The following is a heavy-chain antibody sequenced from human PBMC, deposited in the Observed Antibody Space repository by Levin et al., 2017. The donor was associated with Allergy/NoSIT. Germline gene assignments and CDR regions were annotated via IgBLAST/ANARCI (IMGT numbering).Heavy chain of an antibody. CDR3: ARDRRLNGAD. CDR1: GFTLNTYW. J-gene: IGHJ4*01. D-gene: IGHD1-26*01. V-gene: IGHV3-74*01. Sequence: GESLKISCAVSGFTLNTYWMHWVRHTPGKGLVWVAHISSDGSATTYADAVKGRFSISKDNAKNMVYLQLNSLTGEDTAVYYCARDRRLNGADWGHGTLVTVSS. CDR2: ISSDGSAT.